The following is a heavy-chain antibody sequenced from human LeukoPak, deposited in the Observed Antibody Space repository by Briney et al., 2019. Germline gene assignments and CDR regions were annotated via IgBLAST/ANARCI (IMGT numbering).Heavy chain of an antibody. V-gene: IGHV3-74*03. CDR2: INSDGSSI. D-gene: IGHD3-9*01. J-gene: IGHJ4*02. Sequence: GGSLRLSCAASGYTFSTYWMHWVRQAPEKGPVWVSRINSDGSSITYAPSGKGRFTSSRDNAKNTLYLQMNGLRAEDTAVYYCATLRGPDYYDILTDWGQGPLFSVSS. CDR1: GYTFSTYW. CDR3: ATLRGPDYYDILTD.